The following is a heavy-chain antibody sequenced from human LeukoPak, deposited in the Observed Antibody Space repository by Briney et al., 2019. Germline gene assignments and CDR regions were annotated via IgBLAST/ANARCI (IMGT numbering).Heavy chain of an antibody. CDR3: ARMAYSTNGVCYGFDY. Sequence: SETLSLTCAVYGGSFSGYYWRWIRQPPGKGLEWMGGINHSGSTNYNPSLQSRVTISVDTSKNPFSLKLSSVTAADTAVYYCARMAYSTNGVCYGFDYWGQGTLVTVSS. J-gene: IGHJ4*02. V-gene: IGHV4-34*01. D-gene: IGHD2-8*01. CDR1: GGSFSGYY. CDR2: INHSGST.